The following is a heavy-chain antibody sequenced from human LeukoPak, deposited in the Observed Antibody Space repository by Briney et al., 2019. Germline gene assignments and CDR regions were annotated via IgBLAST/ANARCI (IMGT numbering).Heavy chain of an antibody. J-gene: IGHJ4*02. CDR2: IKQDGSER. CDR3: ARDTAGTIAAAGRSDY. V-gene: IGHV3-7*01. D-gene: IGHD6-13*01. Sequence: GGSLRLSCAASGFTFSNYWMSWVRQAPGKGVEWVANIKQDGSERNYVDSVKGRFTISRGNAKNSLYLQMNSLRADDTAVYYCARDTAGTIAAAGRSDYWGQGTLVTVSS. CDR1: GFTFSNYW.